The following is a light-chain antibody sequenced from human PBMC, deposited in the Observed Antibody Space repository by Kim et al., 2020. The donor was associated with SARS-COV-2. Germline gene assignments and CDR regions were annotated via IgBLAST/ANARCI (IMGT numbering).Light chain of an antibody. CDR1: QGISNL. J-gene: IGKJ2*01. Sequence: ASVGDRVTITCRVSQGISNLLAWFQQEPGKAPKSLIFAASTLQNAVPSRFSGSGSGTEFTLTISSLQPEDSATYYCQQLYSYPHTFGQGTKLEI. CDR3: QQLYSYPHT. CDR2: AAS. V-gene: IGKV1-9*01.